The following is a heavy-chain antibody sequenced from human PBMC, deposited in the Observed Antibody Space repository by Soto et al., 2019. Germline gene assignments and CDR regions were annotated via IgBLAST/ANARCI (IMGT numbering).Heavy chain of an antibody. D-gene: IGHD3-3*01. CDR2: INPNSGGT. CDR3: ARGPNVLRFLEWSHYYYYYGMDV. Sequence: ASVKVSCKASGYTFTGYYMHWVRQAPGQGLEWMGWINPNSGGTNYAQKFQGRVTMTRDTSISTAYMELSRLRSDDTAVYYCARGPNVLRFLEWSHYYYYYGMDVRGQGTTVTVSS. CDR1: GYTFTGYY. V-gene: IGHV1-2*02. J-gene: IGHJ6*02.